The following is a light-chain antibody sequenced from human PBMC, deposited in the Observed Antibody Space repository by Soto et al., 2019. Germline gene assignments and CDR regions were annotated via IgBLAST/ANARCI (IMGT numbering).Light chain of an antibody. CDR1: QSVSSNY. CDR3: QQYGSSPTWT. J-gene: IGKJ1*01. V-gene: IGKV3-20*01. CDR2: GAS. Sequence: ESVLTQSPGTLSLSPGERGTLSCRASQSVSSNYLAWYQQKPGQAPRLLIYGASTRATGIPDRFSGSGSGTDFTLTISRLEPEDSAVYYCQQYGSSPTWTFGQGTRWIS.